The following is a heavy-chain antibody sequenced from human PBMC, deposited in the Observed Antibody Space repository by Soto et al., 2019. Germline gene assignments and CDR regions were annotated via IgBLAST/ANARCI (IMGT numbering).Heavy chain of an antibody. Sequence: GESLKISCKGSGYSFTIYCISLVLQMPGKGLEWMGRIDPSDSYTNYSPSFQGHVTISADKSISTAYLQWSSLKASDTAMYYCARHGGATIFKDSWYFDPWGQGTLVTVSS. D-gene: IGHD3-3*01. CDR2: IDPSDSYT. CDR3: ARHGGATIFKDSWYFDP. V-gene: IGHV5-10-1*01. CDR1: GYSFTIYC. J-gene: IGHJ4*02.